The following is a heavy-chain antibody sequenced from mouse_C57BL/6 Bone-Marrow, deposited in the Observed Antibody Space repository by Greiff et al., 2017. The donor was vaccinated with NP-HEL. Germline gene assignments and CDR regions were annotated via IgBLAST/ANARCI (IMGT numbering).Heavy chain of an antibody. CDR1: GYTFTSYW. Sequence: QVQLQQPGAELVRPGSSVKLSCKASGYTFTSYWMDWVKQRPGQGLEWIGNIYPSDSETHYNQKFKDKATLTVDKSSSTAYMQLSSLTSEDSAVHYCARLRGSSLFDYWGQGTTLTVSS. D-gene: IGHD1-1*01. J-gene: IGHJ2*01. CDR2: IYPSDSET. CDR3: ARLRGSSLFDY. V-gene: IGHV1-61*01.